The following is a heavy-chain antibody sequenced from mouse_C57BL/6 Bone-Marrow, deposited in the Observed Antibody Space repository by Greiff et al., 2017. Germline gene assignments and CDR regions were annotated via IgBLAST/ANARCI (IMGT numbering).Heavy chain of an antibody. J-gene: IGHJ3*01. V-gene: IGHV1-82*01. D-gene: IGHD2-2*01. Sequence: VQLQQSGPELVKPGASVKISCKASGYAFSSSWMNWVKQRPGKGLEWIGLIYPGDGDTNYNGKFKGKATLTADKSSSTAYMQLSSLTSEDSAVYFCARGGYDAWFAYWGQGTLVTVSA. CDR1: GYAFSSSW. CDR2: IYPGDGDT. CDR3: ARGGYDAWFAY.